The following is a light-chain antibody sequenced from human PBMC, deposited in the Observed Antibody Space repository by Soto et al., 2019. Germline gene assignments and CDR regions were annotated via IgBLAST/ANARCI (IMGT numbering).Light chain of an antibody. J-gene: IGKJ5*01. CDR3: QQYNTYSIT. V-gene: IGKV1-5*03. Sequence: DIQMTQSPSTLSASVGDRVTITCRASQNINVWLARYQQKPGKAPKVLISTASTLATGVPSRFSGSGSGTDFTLTISGLQPEDFATYYCQQYNTYSITFGQGTRLEIK. CDR1: QNINVW. CDR2: TAS.